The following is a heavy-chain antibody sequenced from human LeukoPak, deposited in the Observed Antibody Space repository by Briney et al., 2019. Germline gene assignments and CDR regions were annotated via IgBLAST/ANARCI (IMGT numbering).Heavy chain of an antibody. Sequence: PGGSLRLSCAASGFTFSDYYMNWIRQAPGKGLEWVSSISSSSSYIYYADSVKGRFTISRDNAKNSLYLQMNSLRAEDTAVYYCARERSGGIFDRRQRDAFDIWGQGTMVTVSS. D-gene: IGHD2-15*01. CDR1: GFTFSDYY. CDR3: ARERSGGIFDRRQRDAFDI. V-gene: IGHV3-21*01. J-gene: IGHJ3*02. CDR2: ISSSSSYI.